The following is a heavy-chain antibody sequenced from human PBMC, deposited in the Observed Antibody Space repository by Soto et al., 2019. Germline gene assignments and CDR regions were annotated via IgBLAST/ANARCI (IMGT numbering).Heavy chain of an antibody. V-gene: IGHV1-69*13. D-gene: IGHD3-10*01. Sequence: SVKVSCKASGGTFSSYAISWVRQAPGQGLEWMGGIIPIFGTANYAQKFQGRVTITADESTSTAYMELSSLRSEDTAVYYCARSQEVLLWFGDALDIWGPGTMGTV. CDR3: ARSQEVLLWFGDALDI. J-gene: IGHJ3*02. CDR2: IIPIFGTA. CDR1: GGTFSSYA.